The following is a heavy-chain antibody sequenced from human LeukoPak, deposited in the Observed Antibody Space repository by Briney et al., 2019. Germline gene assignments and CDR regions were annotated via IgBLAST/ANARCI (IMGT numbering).Heavy chain of an antibody. V-gene: IGHV1-69*04. J-gene: IGHJ4*02. Sequence: SVKVSCKASGGTFSSYAISWVRQAPGQGLGWMGRIIPILGIANYAQKFQGRVTITADKSTSTAYMELSSLRSEDTAVYYCARSNHYDSSGYYLAPRPGDYWGQGTLVTVSS. CDR3: ARSNHYDSSGYYLAPRPGDY. CDR2: IIPILGIA. D-gene: IGHD3-22*01. CDR1: GGTFSSYA.